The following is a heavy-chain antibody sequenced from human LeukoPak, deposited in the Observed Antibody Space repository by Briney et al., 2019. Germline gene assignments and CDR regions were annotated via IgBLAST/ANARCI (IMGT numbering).Heavy chain of an antibody. D-gene: IGHD3-3*01. Sequence: SETLSLTCAVYGGSFSGYYWSWIRQPPGKGLEWIGEINHSGSTNYNPSLKSRVTISVDRSKNQFSLKLSSVTAADTAVYYCARGRSRGDFWSGYFDYWGQGTLVTVSS. J-gene: IGHJ4*02. CDR1: GGSFSGYY. CDR2: INHSGST. V-gene: IGHV4-34*01. CDR3: ARGRSRGDFWSGYFDY.